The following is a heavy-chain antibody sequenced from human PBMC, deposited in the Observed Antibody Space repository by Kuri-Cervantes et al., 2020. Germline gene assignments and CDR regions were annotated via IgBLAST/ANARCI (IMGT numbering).Heavy chain of an antibody. CDR3: ARSRANYIVVVPAAIAPDY. CDR2: IYHSGST. V-gene: IGHV4-38-2*01. Sequence: GSLRLSCAVSGYSIFNGYYWGWIRQPPGKGLEWIGSIYHSGSTYSNPSLKSRVTISVDTSKNQFSLKLSSVTAADTAVYYCARSRANYIVVVPAAIAPDYWGQGTLVTVSS. J-gene: IGHJ4*02. CDR1: GYSIFNGYY. D-gene: IGHD2-2*02.